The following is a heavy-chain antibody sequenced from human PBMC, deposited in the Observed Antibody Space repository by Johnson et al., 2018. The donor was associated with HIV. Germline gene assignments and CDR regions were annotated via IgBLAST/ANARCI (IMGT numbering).Heavy chain of an antibody. CDR1: GFTFSDYY. J-gene: IGHJ3*02. V-gene: IGHV3-11*01. CDR3: ARQTLRAFDI. CDR2: ISSSGSTV. Sequence: QVQLVESGGGLIKPGGSLRLSCAASGFTFSDYYMSWIRQAPGKGLEWISYISSSGSTVYYADSVKGRFPISRDNAKNSVYLQMNSLRAEDTALYYCARQTLRAFDIWGQGTMVTVSS.